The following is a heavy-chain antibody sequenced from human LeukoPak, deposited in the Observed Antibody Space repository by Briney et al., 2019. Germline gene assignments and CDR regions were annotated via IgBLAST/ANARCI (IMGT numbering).Heavy chain of an antibody. J-gene: IGHJ4*02. Sequence: GASVKVSCKASGYTFTGYYMHWVRQAPGQGLEWMGWTNPNSGGTNYAQKFQGRVTMTRDTSISTAYMELSRLRSEDTAVYYCTSSYGRGRNYYFDYWGQGTLVTVSS. D-gene: IGHD1-14*01. CDR1: GYTFTGYY. V-gene: IGHV1-2*02. CDR3: TSSYGRGRNYYFDY. CDR2: TNPNSGGT.